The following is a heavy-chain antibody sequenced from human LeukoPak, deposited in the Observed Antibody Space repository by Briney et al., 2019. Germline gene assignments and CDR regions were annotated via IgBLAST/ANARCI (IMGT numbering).Heavy chain of an antibody. D-gene: IGHD6-19*01. CDR3: TRDGVLAGTKDSFDI. V-gene: IGHV1-2*04. CDR1: GYTFTDYY. J-gene: IGHJ3*02. CDR2: INCKTGAT. Sequence: GASVKVSCKASGYTFTDYYLHWMRQAPGQGLEWIGWINCKTGATNYAQNFQDWVTMTRDRSISTAYMDLRRLTSDDTAVYYCTRDGVLAGTKDSFDIWGQGTMVTVSS.